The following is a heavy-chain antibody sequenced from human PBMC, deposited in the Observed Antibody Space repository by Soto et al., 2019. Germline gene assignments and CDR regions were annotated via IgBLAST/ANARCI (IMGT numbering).Heavy chain of an antibody. V-gene: IGHV3-74*03. CDR2: ISSVGGST. CDR3: TRVPPSSEGNCDVRGAVDF. CDR1: GFTFSNYW. Sequence: VQLVESGGGLVQPGGSLRLSCAASGFTFSNYWMHWVRQAPGKGLVWGSSISSVGGSTEYAASVKGRFTISRDNAENTLCLQLNSQIAEHMAVYSATRVPPSSEGNCDVRGAVDFWGQGTMVTVSS. D-gene: IGHD2-15*01. J-gene: IGHJ3*01.